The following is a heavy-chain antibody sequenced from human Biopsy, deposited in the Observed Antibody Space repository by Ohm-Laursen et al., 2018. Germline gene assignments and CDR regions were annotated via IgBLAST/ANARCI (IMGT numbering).Heavy chain of an antibody. CDR1: GGSISGYH. D-gene: IGHD2-2*01. CDR3: ARDNIPYCTSTSCDLFGMDV. Sequence: SDTLSLTCTVSGGSISGYHWSWIRKSPGKGLEWLAYISYTGGITSNPSLNSRATMSLDTSRNQFSLKLTSVTAADTAVYYCARDNIPYCTSTSCDLFGMDVWGQGTTVTVSS. V-gene: IGHV4-59*01. CDR2: ISYTGGI. J-gene: IGHJ6*02.